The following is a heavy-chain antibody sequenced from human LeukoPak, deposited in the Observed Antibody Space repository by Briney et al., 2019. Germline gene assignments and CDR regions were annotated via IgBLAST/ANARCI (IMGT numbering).Heavy chain of an antibody. Sequence: PGGSLRLSCAASGFTFSSYSMNWVRQAPGKGLEWVSYISSSSSTIYYADSVRGRFTISRGNAKNSLFLQMNSLRAEDTAVYYCARDLNYDFWSGYYAFDIWGQGTMVTVSS. CDR3: ARDLNYDFWSGYYAFDI. CDR1: GFTFSSYS. V-gene: IGHV3-48*01. D-gene: IGHD3-3*01. J-gene: IGHJ3*02. CDR2: ISSSSSTI.